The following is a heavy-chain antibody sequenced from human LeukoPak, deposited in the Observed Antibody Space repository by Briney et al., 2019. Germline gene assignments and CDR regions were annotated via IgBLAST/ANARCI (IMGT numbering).Heavy chain of an antibody. Sequence: GESLKTSCEGSGYSFTSYWSGWGRQMPGKGAGWGGSIYPGDSDTRYSPCFQGHVTISADKSISTAYLQWSSLKASDTAMYYCARALDNWNCASTYNWFDSWGQGTLVTVSS. CDR3: ARALDNWNCASTYNWFDS. V-gene: IGHV5-51*01. J-gene: IGHJ5*01. D-gene: IGHD1-7*01. CDR2: IYPGDSDT. CDR1: GYSFTSYW.